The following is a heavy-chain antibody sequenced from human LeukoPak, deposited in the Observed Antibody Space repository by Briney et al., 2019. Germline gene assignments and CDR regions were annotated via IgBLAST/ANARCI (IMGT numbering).Heavy chain of an antibody. V-gene: IGHV3-9*01. CDR2: ISWNSGSI. CDR3: AKGHYYYYMDV. J-gene: IGHJ6*03. Sequence: GGSLRLSCAASGFTFDDYAMHWVRQAPGKGLEWVSGISWNSGSIGYADSVKGRFTISRDNSKNTLYLQMSSLRAEDTAVYYCAKGHYYYYMDVWGKGTTVTVSS. CDR1: GFTFDDYA.